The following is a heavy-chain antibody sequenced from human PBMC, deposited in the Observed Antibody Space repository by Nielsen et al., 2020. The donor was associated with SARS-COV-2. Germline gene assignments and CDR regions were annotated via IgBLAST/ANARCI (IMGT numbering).Heavy chain of an antibody. Sequence: SWVRQPPGKGLEWIGYIYYSGSTYYNPSLKSRVTISVDTSKNQFSLKLSSVTAADTAVYYCARGYDSSGYYYVYFVYWGQGTLVTVSS. CDR3: ARGYDSSGYYYVYFVY. CDR2: IYYSGST. D-gene: IGHD3-22*01. J-gene: IGHJ4*02. V-gene: IGHV4-31*02.